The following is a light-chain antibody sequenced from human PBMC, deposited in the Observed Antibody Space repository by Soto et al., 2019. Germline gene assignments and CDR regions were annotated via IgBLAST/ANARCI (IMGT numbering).Light chain of an antibody. V-gene: IGLV4-60*02. CDR2: LEGSGSY. CDR3: GTWDINTQVV. CDR1: SGHSSYI. Sequence: QPVLTQSSSASASLGSSVKLTCTLSSGHSSYIIAWHQQQPGKAPRYLMKLEGSGSYNKGSGVPDRFSGSSSGADRYLTISNLQFEDEADYYCGTWDINTQVVFGGGTQLTVL. J-gene: IGLJ2*01.